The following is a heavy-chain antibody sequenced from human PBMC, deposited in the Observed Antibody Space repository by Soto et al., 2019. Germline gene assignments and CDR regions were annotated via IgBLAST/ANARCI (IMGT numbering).Heavy chain of an antibody. V-gene: IGHV4-59*08. D-gene: IGHD5-12*01. CDR3: ARGGWLQLRYFDY. Sequence: TSETLSLTCTVSGGSISSYYWSWIRQPPGKGLEWIGYIYYSGSTNYNPSLKSRVTISVDTSKNQFSLKLSSVTAADTAVYYCARGGWLQLRYFDYWGQGTLVTVSS. J-gene: IGHJ4*02. CDR1: GGSISSYY. CDR2: IYYSGST.